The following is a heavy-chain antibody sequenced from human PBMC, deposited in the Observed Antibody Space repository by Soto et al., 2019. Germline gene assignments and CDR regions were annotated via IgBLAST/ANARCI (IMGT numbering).Heavy chain of an antibody. V-gene: IGHV4-59*01. J-gene: IGHJ4*02. CDR3: ATAWGSWYYFDY. CDR1: GGSISSYY. Sequence: PSDTLSHTCTVSGGSISSYYWSWIRQPPGKGLEWIGYIYYSGSTNYNPSLKSRVTISVDTSKNQFSLKLSSVTAADTAVYYCATAWGSWYYFDYWGQGTLVTVSS. CDR2: IYYSGST. D-gene: IGHD6-13*01.